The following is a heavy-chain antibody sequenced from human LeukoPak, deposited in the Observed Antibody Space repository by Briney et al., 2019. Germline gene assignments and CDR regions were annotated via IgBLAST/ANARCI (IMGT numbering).Heavy chain of an antibody. V-gene: IGHV3-74*01. J-gene: IGHJ4*02. CDR3: ATKQWLAPPPDS. CDR2: INTDGTVT. Sequence: PGGSLRLSCGASGFTFSKYWMLWVRQAPGKGLESVSRINTDGTVTTYADSVKGRFTVSRDNADNTMFLQMNSVRDEDTAVYYCATKQWLAPPPDSWGQGTPVTVSS. D-gene: IGHD6-19*01. CDR1: GFTFSKYW.